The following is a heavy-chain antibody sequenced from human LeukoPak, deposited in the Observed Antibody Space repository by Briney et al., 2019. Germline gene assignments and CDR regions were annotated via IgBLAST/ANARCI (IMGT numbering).Heavy chain of an antibody. CDR2: IYYSGST. J-gene: IGHJ4*02. Sequence: PSETLSLTCTVSGGSISSSSYYWGWIRQPPGKGLEWIGSIYYSGSTYYNPSLKSRVTISVDTSKNQFSLKLSSVTAADTAVYYCARGRRVYGSGSYWNYWGQGTLVTVSS. CDR1: GGSISSSSYY. D-gene: IGHD3-10*01. CDR3: ARGRRVYGSGSYWNY. V-gene: IGHV4-39*01.